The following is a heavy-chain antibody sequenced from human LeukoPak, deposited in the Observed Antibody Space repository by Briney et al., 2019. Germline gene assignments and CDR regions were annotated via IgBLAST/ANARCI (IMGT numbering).Heavy chain of an antibody. Sequence: SETLSLTCTASGGSISSYYWSWIRQPPGKGLEWIGYIYASGSTNYNPSLKSRVTISVDTSKNQFSLKLSSVTAADTAVYYCARHRALGHCSSTSCYTRHNWFDPWGQGTLVTVSS. D-gene: IGHD2-2*02. CDR2: IYASGST. V-gene: IGHV4-4*09. CDR1: GGSISSYY. CDR3: ARHRALGHCSSTSCYTRHNWFDP. J-gene: IGHJ5*02.